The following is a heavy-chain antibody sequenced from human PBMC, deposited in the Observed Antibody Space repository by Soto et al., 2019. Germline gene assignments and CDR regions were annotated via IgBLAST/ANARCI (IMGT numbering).Heavy chain of an antibody. V-gene: IGHV3-23*01. CDR2: LNGAGGST. CDR1: GFTFSDYV. Sequence: GSLRLSCLASGFTFSDYVMTWVRHVPGRGLEWVSSLNGAGGSTYYADSVRGRFTISRDNSQNTLFLQMNRLTVDDTAIYYCAAPRDEYGSGISWFTYGMDVWGQGTTVIVS. D-gene: IGHD3-10*01. J-gene: IGHJ6*02. CDR3: AAPRDEYGSGISWFTYGMDV.